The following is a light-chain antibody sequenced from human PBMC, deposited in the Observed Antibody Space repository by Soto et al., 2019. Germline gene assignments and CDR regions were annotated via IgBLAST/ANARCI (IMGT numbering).Light chain of an antibody. J-gene: IGKJ4*01. V-gene: IGKV1-9*01. Sequence: DIQLTQSPSFLSASVGDRVTITCRASQGISSYLAWYQQKPGKAPKLLIYAASPLQSGVPSRFSGSGSGTEFTPTISSLQPEDFATYYCQQLNSYPFLTFGGGTKVEIK. CDR1: QGISSY. CDR2: AAS. CDR3: QQLNSYPFLT.